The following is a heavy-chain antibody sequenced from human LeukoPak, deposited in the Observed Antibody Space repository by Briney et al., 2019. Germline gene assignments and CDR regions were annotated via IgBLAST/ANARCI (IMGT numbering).Heavy chain of an antibody. CDR2: ISYDGSNK. CDR3: ARSENFVPDYGDYESLDY. Sequence: PGGSLRLSCAASGFTFSSYAMHWVRQAPGKGLEWVAVISYDGSNKYYADSVKGRFTISRDNSKNTLYLQMNSLRAEDTAVYYCARSENFVPDYGDYESLDYWGQGTLVTVSS. V-gene: IGHV3-30*04. D-gene: IGHD4-17*01. CDR1: GFTFSSYA. J-gene: IGHJ4*02.